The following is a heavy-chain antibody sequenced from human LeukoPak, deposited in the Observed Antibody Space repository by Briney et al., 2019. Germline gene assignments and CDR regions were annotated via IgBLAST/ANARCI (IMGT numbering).Heavy chain of an antibody. CDR3: TTDNFPYYYDSSGYYLIDY. D-gene: IGHD3-22*01. V-gene: IGHV3-15*01. CDR2: IKSKTDGGTT. J-gene: IGHJ4*02. Sequence: PGGSLRLSCAASGFTFSNAWMSWVRQAPGKGLEWVGRIKSKTDGGTTDYAAPVKGRFTISRDDSKNTLYLQMNSLKTEDTAVYYCTTDNFPYYYDSSGYYLIDYWGQGTLVTVSS. CDR1: GFTFSNAW.